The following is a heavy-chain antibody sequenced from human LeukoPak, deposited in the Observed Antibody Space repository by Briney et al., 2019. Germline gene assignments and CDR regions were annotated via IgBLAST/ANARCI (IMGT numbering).Heavy chain of an antibody. CDR2: IYYSGST. CDR3: ARLGPVWVQGEDY. CDR1: GGSISSSSYY. V-gene: IGHV4-39*01. D-gene: IGHD3-10*01. J-gene: IGHJ4*02. Sequence: SETPSLTCTVSGGSISSSSYYWGWIRQPPGKGLEWIGSIYYSGSTYYNPSLKSRVTISVDTSKNQFSLKLSSVTAADTAVYYCARLGPVWVQGEDYWGQGTLVTVSS.